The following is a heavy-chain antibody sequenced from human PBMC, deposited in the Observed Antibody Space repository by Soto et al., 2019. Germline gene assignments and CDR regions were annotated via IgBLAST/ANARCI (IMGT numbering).Heavy chain of an antibody. Sequence: DVQLVESGGGLVQPGRSLRLSCAASGFTFDDYAMHWVRQAPGKGLEWVSGISWNSGSIGYADSVKGRFTISRDNAKNSLYLQMNSLRAEDTALYYCAKDDGYYYYYMDVWGKGTTVTVSS. J-gene: IGHJ6*03. CDR1: GFTFDDYA. CDR2: ISWNSGSI. V-gene: IGHV3-9*01. CDR3: AKDDGYYYYYMDV.